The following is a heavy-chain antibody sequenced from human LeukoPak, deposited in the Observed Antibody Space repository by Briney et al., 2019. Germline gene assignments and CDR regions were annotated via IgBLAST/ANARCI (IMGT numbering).Heavy chain of an antibody. Sequence: PGGSLRLSCAASGFTFSSCGMHWVRQAPGKGLEWVAFIRYDGSNKYYADSVKGRFTISRDNAKNSLYLQMNSLRAEDTAVYYCARDYDFWSGPEYWGQGTLVTVSS. J-gene: IGHJ4*02. CDR1: GFTFSSCG. D-gene: IGHD3-3*01. V-gene: IGHV3-30*02. CDR2: IRYDGSNK. CDR3: ARDYDFWSGPEY.